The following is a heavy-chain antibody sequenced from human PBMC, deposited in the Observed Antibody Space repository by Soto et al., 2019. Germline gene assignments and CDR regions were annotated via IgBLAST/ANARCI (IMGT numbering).Heavy chain of an antibody. CDR2: INAGNGNT. CDR3: ARYSSGWQGVRDNWFDP. V-gene: IGHV1-3*01. Sequence: GASVKVSCKASGYTFTSYAMHWVRQAPGQRLEWMGWINAGNGNTKYSQKFQGRVTITRDTSASTAYMELSSLRSEGTAVYYCARYSSGWQGVRDNWFDPWGQGTLVTVSS. CDR1: GYTFTSYA. J-gene: IGHJ5*02. D-gene: IGHD6-19*01.